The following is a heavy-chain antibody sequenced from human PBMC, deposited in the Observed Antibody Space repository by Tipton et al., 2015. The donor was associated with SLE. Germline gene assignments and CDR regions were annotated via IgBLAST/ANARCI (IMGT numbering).Heavy chain of an antibody. Sequence: TLSLTCTVSGGSISSSSYYWGWIRQPPGKGLEWIGSIFYSGSTYYNPSLKSRATISVDTSKNQFSLKLSSVTAADTAGYYCARGGGIRFRELSDFDYWGQGTLVTVSS. J-gene: IGHJ4*02. CDR2: IFYSGST. D-gene: IGHD3-10*01. CDR3: ARGGGIRFRELSDFDY. CDR1: GGSISSSSYY. V-gene: IGHV4-39*07.